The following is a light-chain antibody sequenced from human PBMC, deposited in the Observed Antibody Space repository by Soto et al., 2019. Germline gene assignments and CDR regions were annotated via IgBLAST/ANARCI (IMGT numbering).Light chain of an antibody. CDR1: QSVSNN. J-gene: IGKJ2*01. Sequence: EMVMTQSPATLSVSPGERATLSCRASQSVSNNLAWYQQKPGQAPRLLIYGASTRATGIPARFSGSGSGTEFTLTISSLQSEDFAVYYCQKYNNWPRTFGQGTKLEIK. V-gene: IGKV3-15*01. CDR3: QKYNNWPRT. CDR2: GAS.